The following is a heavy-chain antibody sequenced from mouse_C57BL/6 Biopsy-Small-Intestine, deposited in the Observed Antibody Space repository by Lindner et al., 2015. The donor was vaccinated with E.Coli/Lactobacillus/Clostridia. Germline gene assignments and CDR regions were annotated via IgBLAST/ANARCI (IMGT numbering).Heavy chain of an antibody. Sequence: SVKVSCKASGFTFTSSAVQWVRQARGQRLEWIGWIVVGSGNTNYAQKFQERVTITRDMSTSTAYMELSSLRSEDAAVYYCATGGDCSGSTCYRWFDPWGQGTLVTVS. D-gene: IGHD2-14*01. V-gene: IGHV1S18*01. CDR3: ATGGDCSGSTCYRWFDP. CDR2: IVVGSGNT. CDR1: GFTFTSSA. J-gene: IGHJ3*01.